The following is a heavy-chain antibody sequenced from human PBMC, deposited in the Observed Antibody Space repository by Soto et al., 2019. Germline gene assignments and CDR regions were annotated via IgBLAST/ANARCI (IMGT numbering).Heavy chain of an antibody. D-gene: IGHD2-21*01. Sequence: SETLSLTCTVSGGSISSSSYYWGWIRQPPGKGLEWIGSIYYSGSTYYNPSLKSRVTISVDTSKNQFSLKLSSVTAADTAVYYCATLPPRIVVALLPIPTWGQGILVT. J-gene: IGHJ5*02. CDR2: IYYSGST. V-gene: IGHV4-39*01. CDR3: ATLPPRIVVALLPIPT. CDR1: GGSISSSSYY.